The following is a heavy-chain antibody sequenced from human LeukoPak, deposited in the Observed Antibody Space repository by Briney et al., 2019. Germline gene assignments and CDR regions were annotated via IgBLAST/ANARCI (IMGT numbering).Heavy chain of an antibody. CDR2: ISGSGGST. J-gene: IGHJ4*02. D-gene: IGHD6-25*01. CDR3: AKDQEQRPAFDY. Sequence: PGGSLRLSCAASGFTFNSYVMSWVRQAPGKGLEWISAISGSGGSTYYADSVKGRFTISRDNSRNTLYLQMNSLRAEDTAVYYCAKDQEQRPAFDYWGQGTLVTVSS. CDR1: GFTFNSYV. V-gene: IGHV3-23*01.